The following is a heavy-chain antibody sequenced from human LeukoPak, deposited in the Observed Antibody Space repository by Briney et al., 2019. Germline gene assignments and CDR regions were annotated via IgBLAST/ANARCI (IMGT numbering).Heavy chain of an antibody. CDR1: GFTFNIYH. CDR3: ARDWFSRTGTFYFDS. V-gene: IGHV3-30*03. D-gene: IGHD7-27*01. Sequence: GRSLRLSCAASGFTFNIYHMNWVRQAPGKGLEWVAAMSYDGNSKYYADSVRGRFTISRDNSKNTLYLQMDSLRAEDTAAYYCARDWFSRTGTFYFDSRGQGTLVTVSS. CDR2: MSYDGNSK. J-gene: IGHJ4*02.